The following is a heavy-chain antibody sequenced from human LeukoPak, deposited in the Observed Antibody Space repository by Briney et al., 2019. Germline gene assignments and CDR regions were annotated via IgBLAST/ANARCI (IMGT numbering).Heavy chain of an antibody. CDR1: GYTFSGYY. CDR2: VNPDSGDT. D-gene: IGHD5-12*01. V-gene: IGHV1-2*02. Sequence: ASVKVSCKASGYTFSGYYIHWVRQAPGQALEWMGWVNPDSGDTKYAQMFQGRVTMTRDTSIATAYMELSSLTPDDTALYYCARSIAATPCNWLDPWGQGTLITVSS. J-gene: IGHJ5*02. CDR3: ARSIAATPCNWLDP.